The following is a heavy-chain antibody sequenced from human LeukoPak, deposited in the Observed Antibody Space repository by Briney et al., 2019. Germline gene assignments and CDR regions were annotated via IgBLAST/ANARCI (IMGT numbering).Heavy chain of an antibody. CDR3: ARDSGTGRYGGYLHFDY. V-gene: IGHV4-30-4*08. D-gene: IGHD5-12*01. CDR1: GGSISSGDYY. CDR2: IYYSGST. J-gene: IGHJ4*02. Sequence: SETLSLTCTVSGGSISSGDYYWSWIRQPPGTGLEWIGYIYYSGSTYYNPSLKSRVTISVDASKNQFSLKLSSVTAADTAVYYCARDSGTGRYGGYLHFDYWGQGTLVTVSS.